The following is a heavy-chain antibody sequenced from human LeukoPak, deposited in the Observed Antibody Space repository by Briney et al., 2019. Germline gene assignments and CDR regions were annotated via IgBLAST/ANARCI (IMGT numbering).Heavy chain of an antibody. Sequence: SETLSLTCTVSGGSISSYYWSWIRQPPGKGLEWIGYIYYSGSTYYNPSLPSLKSRLTISVDTSKNQFSLRLTSVTAADTAVYFCVRGPNYVRGSYRYFDYWGQGSLVTASS. V-gene: IGHV4-59*12. CDR2: IYYSGST. D-gene: IGHD3-16*02. J-gene: IGHJ4*02. CDR1: GGSISSYY. CDR3: VRGPNYVRGSYRYFDY.